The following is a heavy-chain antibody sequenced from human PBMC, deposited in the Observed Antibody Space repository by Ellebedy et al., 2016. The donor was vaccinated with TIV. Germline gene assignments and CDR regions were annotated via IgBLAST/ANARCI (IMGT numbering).Heavy chain of an antibody. CDR2: INPNSGDT. CDR1: GYTFTGYY. Sequence: AVSVKVSCKASGYTFTGYYIHWVRQAPGQGLEWVGWINPNSGDTNYAQKLQGRVTVTGDTSISTAYMELSRIVSDDTAVYYCVRDHTNFASSSYWGQGTLVTVSS. V-gene: IGHV1-2*02. CDR3: VRDHTNFASSSY. J-gene: IGHJ4*02. D-gene: IGHD1-1*01.